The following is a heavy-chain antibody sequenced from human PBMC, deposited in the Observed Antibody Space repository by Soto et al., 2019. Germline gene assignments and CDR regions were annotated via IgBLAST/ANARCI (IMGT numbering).Heavy chain of an antibody. CDR1: GFTFSPYA. V-gene: IGHV3-23*01. J-gene: IGHJ6*02. Sequence: PGGSLRLSCAASGFTFSPYAMTWVRLAPGKGLEWVSSISGSGGNTNYPDSVKGRFTVSRDNSKRTLSLQMNSLTEEDTAIYYCAKGLRRLLRTQYYYGLDVWGRGATVTVSS. D-gene: IGHD3-16*01. CDR2: ISGSGGNT. CDR3: AKGLRRLLRTQYYYGLDV.